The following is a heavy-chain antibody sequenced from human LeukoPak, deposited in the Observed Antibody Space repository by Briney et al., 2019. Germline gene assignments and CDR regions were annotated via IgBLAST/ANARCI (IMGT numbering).Heavy chain of an antibody. Sequence: GGSLRLSCVASGFTFSSYWMSWVRQAPGKGLEWVANIKHDESEKYYVDSVKGRFTISRDNAKNSLYLQVNSLRAEDTAVYYCARVRTVTYYGMDVWGKGTTVTVSS. J-gene: IGHJ6*04. V-gene: IGHV3-7*03. CDR2: IKHDESEK. CDR3: ARVRTVTYYGMDV. D-gene: IGHD4-17*01. CDR1: GFTFSSYW.